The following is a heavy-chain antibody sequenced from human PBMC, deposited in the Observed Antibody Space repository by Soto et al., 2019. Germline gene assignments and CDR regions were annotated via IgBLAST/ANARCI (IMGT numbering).Heavy chain of an antibody. D-gene: IGHD3-9*01. CDR3: ARGRSRYFDWLSYYYYGMDV. CDR1: GGSFSGYY. V-gene: IGHV4-34*01. Sequence: SETLSLTCAVYGGSFSGYYWSWIRQPPGKGLEWIGEINHSGSTNYNPSLKSRVTISVDTSKNQFSLKLSSVTAADTAVYYCARGRSRYFDWLSYYYYGMDVWGQGTTVPVSS. J-gene: IGHJ6*02. CDR2: INHSGST.